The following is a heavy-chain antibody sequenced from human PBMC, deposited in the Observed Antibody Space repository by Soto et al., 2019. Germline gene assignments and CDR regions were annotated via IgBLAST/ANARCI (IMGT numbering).Heavy chain of an antibody. Sequence: TSETLSLTCTVFGDPISSNNNYWSWIRQPPGEGLEWIGFISYSGTTSYSPSLKSRVAISLDTSKNQFSLSLSSVTAADTAVYYCARGRGYSYGLDPWGQGTLVTVSS. CDR2: ISYSGTT. V-gene: IGHV4-30-4*01. CDR1: GDPISSNNNY. CDR3: ARGRGYSYGLDP. D-gene: IGHD5-18*01. J-gene: IGHJ5*02.